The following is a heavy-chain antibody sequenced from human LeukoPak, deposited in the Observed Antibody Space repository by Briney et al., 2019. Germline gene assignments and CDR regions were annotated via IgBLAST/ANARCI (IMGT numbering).Heavy chain of an antibody. CDR1: GFTFSSYW. Sequence: GGSLRLSCAASGFTFSSYWMSWVRQAPGKGLEWVSAISGSGGSTYYADSAKGRFTISRDNSKNTLYLQMNSLRAEDTAVYYCAKDLVVVSYFDYWGQGTLVTVSS. CDR3: AKDLVVVSYFDY. J-gene: IGHJ4*02. V-gene: IGHV3-23*01. D-gene: IGHD3-22*01. CDR2: ISGSGGST.